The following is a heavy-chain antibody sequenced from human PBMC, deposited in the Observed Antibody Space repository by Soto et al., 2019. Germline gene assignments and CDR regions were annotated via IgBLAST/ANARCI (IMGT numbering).Heavy chain of an antibody. D-gene: IGHD6-13*01. V-gene: IGHV3-23*01. CDR1: GFTFSSSA. Sequence: GSLRLSCVASGFTFSSSAMSWVRQPPGKGLEWVSLISVPGGSANYADSVRGRFAISIDSSKNMVYLQMNSLRAEDTAVYYCGGHWYNYWGQGTLVTVSS. CDR3: GGHWYNY. CDR2: ISVPGGSA. J-gene: IGHJ4*02.